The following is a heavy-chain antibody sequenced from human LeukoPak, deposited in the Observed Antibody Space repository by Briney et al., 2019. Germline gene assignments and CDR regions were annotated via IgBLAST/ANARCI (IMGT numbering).Heavy chain of an antibody. V-gene: IGHV1-2*02. D-gene: IGHD5-12*01. Sequence: GASVKVSCKASGYTFTGYYMHWVRQAPGQGLEWMGWINPNSGGTNYAQKFQGRVTMTRDTSISTAYMELSRLRSDDTAVYYCARGASGYSHIVATISRRVGLVLDYWGQGTLVTVSS. CDR3: ARGASGYSHIVATISRRVGLVLDY. CDR2: INPNSGGT. CDR1: GYTFTGYY. J-gene: IGHJ4*02.